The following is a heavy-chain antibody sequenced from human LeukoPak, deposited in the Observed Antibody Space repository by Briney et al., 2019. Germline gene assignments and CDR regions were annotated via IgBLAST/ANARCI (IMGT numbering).Heavy chain of an antibody. V-gene: IGHV3-48*03. CDR3: ARQGDKNQWNSSGWSCVY. D-gene: IGHD6-19*01. Sequence: GGSLRLSCAASGFTFSSYEMNWVRQAPGKGLEWVSYISSSGSTIYYADSVKGRFTISRDNSKNTLFLQMNSLRAEDTAVYYCARQGDKNQWNSSGWSCVYWGQGILVTVSS. CDR1: GFTFSSYE. CDR2: ISSSGSTI. J-gene: IGHJ4*02.